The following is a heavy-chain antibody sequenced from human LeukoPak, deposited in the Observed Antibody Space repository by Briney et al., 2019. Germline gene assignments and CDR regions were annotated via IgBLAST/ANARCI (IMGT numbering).Heavy chain of an antibody. CDR2: IKQDGSEK. Sequence: PGGSLRLSCAASGFSFSSYWMSWVRQAPGKGLEWVANIKQDGSEKYYVDSVKGRFTISRDNAKNSLYLQMNSLRAEDTAVYYCAREGPGSAVAIDYWGQGTLVTVPS. CDR1: GFSFSSYW. CDR3: AREGPGSAVAIDY. D-gene: IGHD6-19*01. V-gene: IGHV3-7*01. J-gene: IGHJ4*02.